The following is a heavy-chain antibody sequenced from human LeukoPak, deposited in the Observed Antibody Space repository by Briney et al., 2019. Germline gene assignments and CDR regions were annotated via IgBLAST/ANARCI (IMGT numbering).Heavy chain of an antibody. CDR2: ISSSSSYI. CDR3: ANEDGGNSELHAFDI. V-gene: IGHV3-21*04. J-gene: IGHJ3*02. CDR1: GFTFSSYS. D-gene: IGHD4-23*01. Sequence: GGSLRLSCAASGFTFSSYSMNWVRQAPGKGLEWVSSISSSSSYIYYADSVKGRFTISRDNSKNTLYLQMNSLRAEDTAVYYCANEDGGNSELHAFDIWGQGTMVTVSS.